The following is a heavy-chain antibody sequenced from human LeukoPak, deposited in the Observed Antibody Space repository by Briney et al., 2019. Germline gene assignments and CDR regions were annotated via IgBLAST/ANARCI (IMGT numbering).Heavy chain of an antibody. CDR1: GFTLSSYS. D-gene: IGHD3-22*01. J-gene: IGHJ4*02. CDR3: ARGGSYYYDSSGYYSTTFDY. Sequence: GGSLRLSCAASGFTLSSYSMNWVRQAPGKGLEWVSYISSSSSSIYYADSVKGRFTISRDNAKNSLYLQMNSLRAEDTAVYYCARGGSYYYDSSGYYSTTFDYWGQGTLVTVSS. V-gene: IGHV3-21*05. CDR2: ISSSSSSI.